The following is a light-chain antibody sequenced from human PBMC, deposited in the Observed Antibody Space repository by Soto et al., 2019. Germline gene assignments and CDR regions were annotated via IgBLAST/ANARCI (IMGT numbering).Light chain of an antibody. CDR2: GAS. V-gene: IGKV3-20*01. CDR1: QSVSSSY. CDR3: QQYGRSWWT. Sequence: EIVLTQSPGTLSLSPGERATLSCRTSQSVSSSYLAWYQQKPGQAPRLLIYGASSRATGIPDRFSGSGSGTDFHLTISRLEPEDFAVYYCQQYGRSWWTFGQGTKVEIK. J-gene: IGKJ1*01.